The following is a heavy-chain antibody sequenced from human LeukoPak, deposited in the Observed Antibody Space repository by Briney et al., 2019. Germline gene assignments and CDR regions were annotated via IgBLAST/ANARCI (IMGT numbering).Heavy chain of an antibody. CDR2: INHSGST. CDR1: GGSFSGYY. V-gene: IGHV4-34*01. J-gene: IGHJ4*02. CDR3: ARGLLAAAVDY. Sequence: SETLSLTCAVYGGSFSGYYWSWIRQPPGKGLEWIGEINHSGSTNYNPSLKSRVTISVDTSKNQFSLKLSSVTAADTAVYYCARGLLAAAVDYRGQGTLVTVSS. D-gene: IGHD6-13*01.